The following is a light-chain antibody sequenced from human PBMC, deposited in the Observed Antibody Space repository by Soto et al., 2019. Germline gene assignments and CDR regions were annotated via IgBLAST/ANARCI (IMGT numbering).Light chain of an antibody. V-gene: IGLV1-44*01. CDR3: AAWDDSLNGRV. J-gene: IGLJ2*01. Sequence: QSVLTQSPSASGTPGQRVTISCSGSTSNIGSNTVNWYQQLPGTAPKLLIYSNNQRPSGVPDRLSGSKSGTSASLAIRGLQSEDEADYYYAAWDDSLNGRVFGGGTKLTVL. CDR2: SNN. CDR1: TSNIGSNT.